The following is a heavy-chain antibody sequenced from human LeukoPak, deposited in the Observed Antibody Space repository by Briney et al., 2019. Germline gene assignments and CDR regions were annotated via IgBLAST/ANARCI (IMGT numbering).Heavy chain of an antibody. CDR1: GVSITSDGYS. V-gene: IGHV4-61*08. CDR3: ARVSGYYDSSGGGVDI. Sequence: SETLSLTCTVAGVSITSDGYSWSWIRQPPGKGLEWIGYIYYSGSTNYNPSLKSRVTISVDTSKNQFSLKLSSVTAADTAVYYCARVSGYYDSSGGGVDIWGQGTMVTVSS. D-gene: IGHD3-22*01. CDR2: IYYSGST. J-gene: IGHJ3*02.